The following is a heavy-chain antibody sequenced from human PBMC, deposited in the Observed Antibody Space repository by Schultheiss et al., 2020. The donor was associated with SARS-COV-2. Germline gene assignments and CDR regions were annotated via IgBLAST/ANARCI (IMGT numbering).Heavy chain of an antibody. J-gene: IGHJ4*02. CDR3: ARRTTVTPTFDY. Sequence: SETLSLTCAISGDSVSSKSSAWHWIRQSPSRGLEWLGRTYYRSNRSKWYNDYAVSVKSRIIINPDTSKNQFSLKLSSVTAADTAVYYCARRTTVTPTFDYWGQGTLVTVSS. V-gene: IGHV6-1*01. CDR1: GDSVSSKSSA. D-gene: IGHD4-17*01. CDR2: TYYRSNRSKWYN.